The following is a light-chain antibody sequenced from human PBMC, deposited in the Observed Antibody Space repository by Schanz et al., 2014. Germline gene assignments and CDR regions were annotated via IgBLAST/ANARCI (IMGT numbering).Light chain of an antibody. CDR1: SSDVGGHNY. Sequence: QSALTQPRSVSGSPGQSVTISCDGTSSDVGGHNYVSWYQQHPGKAPKLIIYDVSVRPSGVPDRFSGSKSVNTASLTISGLQAEDEADYYCCSYAGKYTWVFGGGTKLTVL. CDR2: DVS. J-gene: IGLJ3*02. CDR3: CSYAGKYTWV. V-gene: IGLV2-11*01.